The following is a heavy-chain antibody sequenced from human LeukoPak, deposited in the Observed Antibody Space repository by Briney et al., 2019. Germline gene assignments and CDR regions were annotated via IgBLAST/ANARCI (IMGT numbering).Heavy chain of an antibody. Sequence: ASVKVSCKTSGYSFTSHNINWVRQATGQGLEWMGWVSPSSGNTAYAQKFQGRVTMTRDTSISTAYMELSSLTSEDTAVYYCARGHPGYASGWPDYWGQGTLVTVSS. V-gene: IGHV1-8*01. CDR1: GYSFTSHN. D-gene: IGHD6-19*01. CDR2: VSPSSGNT. CDR3: ARGHPGYASGWPDY. J-gene: IGHJ4*02.